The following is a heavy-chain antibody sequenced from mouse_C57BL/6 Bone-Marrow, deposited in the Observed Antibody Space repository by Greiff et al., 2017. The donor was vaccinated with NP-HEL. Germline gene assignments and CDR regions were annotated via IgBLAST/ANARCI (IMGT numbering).Heavy chain of an antibody. CDR1: GFTFSSYA. Sequence: EVQVVESGGGLVKPGGSLKLSCAASGFTFSSYAMSWVRQTPEKRLEWVATISDGGSYTYYPDNVKGRFTISRDNAKNNLYLQMSHLKSEDTAMYYCARDWEYGLFAYWGQGTLVTVSA. CDR3: ARDWEYGLFAY. J-gene: IGHJ3*01. D-gene: IGHD2-10*02. CDR2: ISDGGSYT. V-gene: IGHV5-4*01.